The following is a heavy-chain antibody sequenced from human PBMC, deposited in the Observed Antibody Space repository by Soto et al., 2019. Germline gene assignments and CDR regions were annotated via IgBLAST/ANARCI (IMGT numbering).Heavy chain of an antibody. CDR1: GYTFTSYD. J-gene: IGHJ4*02. Sequence: QVQLVQSGAEVKKPGASVKVSCKASGYTFTSYDINWVRQATGQGLEWMGWMNPNSGNTGYAQKFXGXGXMXXTTSISTAYMELSSLRSEDTAVYFCARESQWLIDYWGQGTLVTVSS. CDR2: MNPNSGNT. D-gene: IGHD6-19*01. CDR3: ARESQWLIDY. V-gene: IGHV1-8*01.